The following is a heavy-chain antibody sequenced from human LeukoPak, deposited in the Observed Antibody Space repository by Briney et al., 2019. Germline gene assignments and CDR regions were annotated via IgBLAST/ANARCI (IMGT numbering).Heavy chain of an antibody. V-gene: IGHV3-74*01. CDR1: GFTFRSYW. CDR3: AKEGTGIHFDY. D-gene: IGHD1-1*01. CDR2: IDPDGSST. J-gene: IGHJ4*02. Sequence: GGSLRLSCAASGFTFRSYWIHWVRQAPGKGPVWVSRIDPDGSSTNYADSVKGRFTISRDNAKNTLSLQLNSLRAEDTAVYYCAKEGTGIHFDYWGQGTLVTVSS.